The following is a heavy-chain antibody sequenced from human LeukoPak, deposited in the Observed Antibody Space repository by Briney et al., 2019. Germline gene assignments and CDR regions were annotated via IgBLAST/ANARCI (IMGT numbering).Heavy chain of an antibody. CDR1: GGSFSGYY. CDR3: ASRGYGGPSDY. CDR2: INHSGST. V-gene: IGHV4-34*01. D-gene: IGHD4-23*01. Sequence: SETLSLTCAVYGGSFSGYYWSWIRQPPGKGLEWIGEINHSGSTNYNPSLKSRVTISVDTSKNQFSLKLSSVTAADTAVYYCASRGYGGPSDYWGQGTLVTVSS. J-gene: IGHJ4*02.